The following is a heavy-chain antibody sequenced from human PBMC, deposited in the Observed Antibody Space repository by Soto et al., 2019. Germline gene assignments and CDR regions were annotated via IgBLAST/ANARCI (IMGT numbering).Heavy chain of an antibody. J-gene: IGHJ4*02. D-gene: IGHD3-22*01. V-gene: IGHV4-31*03. Sequence: QVQLQESGPGLVKPSQTLSLTCTVSGGSISSGGYYWSWIRQHPGKGLEWIGYIYYSGSTYYNPSIKSRVXXSXDXXKNQCSLKLSSVTAADTAVYYCARDHYYDSSGSGYWGQGTLVTVSS. CDR1: GGSISSGGYY. CDR2: IYYSGST. CDR3: ARDHYYDSSGSGY.